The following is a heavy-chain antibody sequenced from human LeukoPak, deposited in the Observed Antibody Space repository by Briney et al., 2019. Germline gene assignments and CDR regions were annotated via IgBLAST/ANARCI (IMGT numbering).Heavy chain of an antibody. Sequence: ASVNVSCKASGYTITNYYMHWVRQAPGQGLEWMGTINPSGDSTTYAQEFQGRVTMTRDTSTSTFYMELSSLRSEDTAVYYCAREIAMAGKTFDNWGQGTLVTVSS. CDR1: GYTITNYY. J-gene: IGHJ4*02. CDR3: AREIAMAGKTFDN. V-gene: IGHV1-46*01. CDR2: INPSGDST. D-gene: IGHD6-19*01.